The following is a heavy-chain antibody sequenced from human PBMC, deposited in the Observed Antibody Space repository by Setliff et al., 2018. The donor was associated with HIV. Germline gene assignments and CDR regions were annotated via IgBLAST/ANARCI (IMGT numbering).Heavy chain of an antibody. J-gene: IGHJ4*02. CDR1: GYTFTSYY. D-gene: IGHD3-22*01. CDR2: INTNTGNP. CDR3: ARDGYYYDSSGHLAYYFDY. Sequence: ASVKVSCKASGYTFTSYYMHWVRQAPGQGLEWMGWINTNTGNPTYAQGFTGRFVFSLDTSVSTAYLQISSLKAEDTAVYYCARDGYYYDSSGHLAYYFDYWGQGTLVTVSS. V-gene: IGHV7-4-1*02.